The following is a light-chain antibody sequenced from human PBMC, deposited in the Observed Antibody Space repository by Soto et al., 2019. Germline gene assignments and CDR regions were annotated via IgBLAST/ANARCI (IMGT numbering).Light chain of an antibody. CDR1: QSVYTY. V-gene: IGKV3-11*01. J-gene: IGKJ4*01. Sequence: EIVLTQSPGTLSLSPGERATLSCRASQSVYTYLAWYQQKPGQSPRLLIYDVSNRATGVPARFSGSGSGTDFTLTINSLEPEDFAVYYCQQRSHWPLTFGAGTKVEIK. CDR3: QQRSHWPLT. CDR2: DVS.